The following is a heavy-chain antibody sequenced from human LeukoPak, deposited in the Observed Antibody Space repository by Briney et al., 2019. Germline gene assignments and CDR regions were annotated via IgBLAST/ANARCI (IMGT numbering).Heavy chain of an antibody. CDR2: ISGSGGST. V-gene: IGHV3-23*01. J-gene: IGHJ4*02. CDR1: GFTFSSYA. Sequence: GGSLRLSCAASGFTFSSYAMSWVRQAPGKGLEWVSAISGSGGSTYYADSVKGRFTISRDNSKNTLYLQMNSLRAEDTAVYYCAKDGEDYGDTFEVDYWGQGTLVTVSS. CDR3: AKDGEDYGDTFEVDY. D-gene: IGHD4-17*01.